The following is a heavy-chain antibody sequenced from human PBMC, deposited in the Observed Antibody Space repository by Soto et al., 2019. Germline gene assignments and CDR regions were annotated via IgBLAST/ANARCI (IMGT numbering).Heavy chain of an antibody. V-gene: IGHV1-3*01. CDR2: INAGNGNT. D-gene: IGHD3-10*01. J-gene: IGHJ6*03. CDR1: GYTFTTYA. CDR3: ARERRMYSSATYFAGGYYYMDV. Sequence: QVHLVQSGAEMKKPGASVNVSCQASGYTFTTYAIHWVRQAPGQRLEWVGWINAGNGNTRYSQKLEGRVAISRYIFANTVYMEVSSLTLEDTAVYYCARERRMYSSATYFAGGYYYMDVWGKGTTVTVSS.